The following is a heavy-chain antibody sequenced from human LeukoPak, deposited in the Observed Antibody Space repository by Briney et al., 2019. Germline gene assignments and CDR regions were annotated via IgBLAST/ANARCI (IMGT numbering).Heavy chain of an antibody. Sequence: SETLSLTCTVSGASISPLYWSWIRQAPGKALEFIGYIYDSVAANYNPSLKSRVTLSVDTSKNQFSLKLTSVTAADTAVYYCARGGVAAKYYFDYWGQGILVTVSS. V-gene: IGHV4-59*11. CDR1: GASISPLY. J-gene: IGHJ4*02. CDR2: IYDSVAA. D-gene: IGHD6-13*01. CDR3: ARGGVAAKYYFDY.